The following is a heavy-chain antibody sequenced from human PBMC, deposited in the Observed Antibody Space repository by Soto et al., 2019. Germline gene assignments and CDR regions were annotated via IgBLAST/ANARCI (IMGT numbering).Heavy chain of an antibody. CDR1: GGSIISGGYF. D-gene: IGHD4-4*01. CDR2: IYYSGST. Sequence: SETLSLTCTVSGGSIISGGYFWNWIRQHPGKGLEWIGSIYYSGSTSYNPSLKSRVTISADTSKNQFSLKLTSLTAADTAVYYCARDVPPTVTLDAFDIWGPGTMVTVSS. CDR3: ARDVPPTVTLDAFDI. J-gene: IGHJ3*02. V-gene: IGHV4-31*03.